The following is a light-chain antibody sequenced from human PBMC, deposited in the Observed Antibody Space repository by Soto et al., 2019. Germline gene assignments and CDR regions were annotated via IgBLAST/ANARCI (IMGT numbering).Light chain of an antibody. V-gene: IGLV1-44*01. CDR2: SNY. Sequence: QSVLTQPPSASGTPGQRVTISCFGSSPNIGRNTVNWYQQLPGTAPKLLIDSNYQRPSGVPDRFSGSKSGTSASLAISGLQSEDEAAYYCAAWDDSLDGLVIFGGGTKVTVL. CDR1: SPNIGRNT. J-gene: IGLJ2*01. CDR3: AAWDDSLDGLVI.